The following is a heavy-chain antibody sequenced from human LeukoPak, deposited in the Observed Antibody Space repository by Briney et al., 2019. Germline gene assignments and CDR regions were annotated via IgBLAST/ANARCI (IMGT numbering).Heavy chain of an antibody. CDR1: GGTFSSYA. V-gene: IGHV1-18*01. D-gene: IGHD3-22*01. Sequence: SSVKVSCKASGGTFSSYAISWVRQAPGQGLEWMGWISAYNGNTNYAQKLQGRVTMTTDTSTSTAYMELRSLRSDDTAVYYCARMPPLTMIVELDIWGQGTMVTVSS. CDR3: ARMPPLTMIVELDI. CDR2: ISAYNGNT. J-gene: IGHJ3*02.